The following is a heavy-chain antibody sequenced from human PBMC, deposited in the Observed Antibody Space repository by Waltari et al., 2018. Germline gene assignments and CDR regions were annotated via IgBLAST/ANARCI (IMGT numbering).Heavy chain of an antibody. V-gene: IGHV4-34*01. CDR3: ARGHYCSSTSCPFDY. Sequence: QVQLQQWGAGLLKPSETLSLTCAVYGGSFSGYYWSWIRQPPGKGLEWIGEINHSGSTNYNPSLKSRVTISVDTSKNQFSLKLSSVTAADTAVYYCARGHYCSSTSCPFDYWGQGTLVTVSS. CDR1: GGSFSGYY. J-gene: IGHJ4*02. CDR2: INHSGST. D-gene: IGHD2-2*01.